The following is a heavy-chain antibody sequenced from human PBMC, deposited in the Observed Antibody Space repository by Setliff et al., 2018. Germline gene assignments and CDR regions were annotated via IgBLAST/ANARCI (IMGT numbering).Heavy chain of an antibody. CDR3: ARDLGNWFDS. J-gene: IGHJ5*01. V-gene: IGHV3-7*03. Sequence: PGGSLRLSCAASGFTFSNHWMTWVRQAPGKGLEWVANIKQDGSDKYYVGSVKGRFTISRDDSKNTVYLQMNNLRAEDTAVYYCARDLGNWFDSWGQGTLVTVSS. D-gene: IGHD3-16*01. CDR1: GFTFSNHW. CDR2: IKQDGSDK.